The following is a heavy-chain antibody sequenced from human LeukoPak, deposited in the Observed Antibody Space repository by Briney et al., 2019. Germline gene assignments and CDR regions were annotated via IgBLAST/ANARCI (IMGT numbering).Heavy chain of an antibody. J-gene: IGHJ4*02. CDR1: GFTFSSYA. CDR2: IYSGGST. V-gene: IGHV3-66*01. CDR3: ARFLEGYYYDSSGYGYFDY. Sequence: GGSLRLSCAASGFTFSSYAMSWVRQAPGKGLEWVSVIYSGGSTYYADSVKGRFTISRDNSKNTLYLQMNSLRAEDTAVYYCARFLEGYYYDSSGYGYFDYWGQGTLVTVSS. D-gene: IGHD3-22*01.